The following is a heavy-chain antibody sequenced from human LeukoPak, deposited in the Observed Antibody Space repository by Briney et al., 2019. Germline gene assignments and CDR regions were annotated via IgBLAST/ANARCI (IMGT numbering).Heavy chain of an antibody. D-gene: IGHD3-9*01. CDR3: ARDRDDILTATPDYFDY. Sequence: GGSLRLSCAASGFIFSDYYMSWIRQAPGKGLEWVSYISSSGSTIYYADSVKGRFTISRDNAKNSLYLQMNSLRAEDTAVYYCARDRDDILTATPDYFDYWGQGTLVTVSS. V-gene: IGHV3-11*01. CDR1: GFIFSDYY. CDR2: ISSSGSTI. J-gene: IGHJ4*02.